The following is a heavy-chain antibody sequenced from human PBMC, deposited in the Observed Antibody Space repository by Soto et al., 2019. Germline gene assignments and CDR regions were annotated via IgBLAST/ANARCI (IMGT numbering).Heavy chain of an antibody. CDR2: ISAYNGNT. J-gene: IGHJ4*02. Sequence: ASAKVSCKASGYTFTSYGISWVRQAPGQGLEWMGWISAYNGNTKYAQNLQGRVTMTTDTSTSTAYMEMRSLRSDDTAVYYCVRDLDGSGSYYTDYWGPGTLVTVSS. CDR1: GYTFTSYG. V-gene: IGHV1-18*01. CDR3: VRDLDGSGSYYTDY. D-gene: IGHD3-10*01.